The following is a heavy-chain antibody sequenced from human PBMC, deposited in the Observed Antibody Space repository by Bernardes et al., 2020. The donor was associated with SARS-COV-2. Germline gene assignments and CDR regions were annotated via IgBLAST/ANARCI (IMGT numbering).Heavy chain of an antibody. CDR3: AKVRMGLQSEDPIEY. D-gene: IGHD5-12*01. Sequence: GGSLRLSRAASGFSFNNYNMTWVRQAPGKGLEWVAGISKDGGNIYEADSVKGRFTISRDNPKNTLYLQMNRLRAEDTAVYYCAKVRMGLQSEDPIEYRGQGALVTVSS. V-gene: IGHV3-30*18. CDR1: GFSFNNYN. J-gene: IGHJ4*02. CDR2: ISKDGGNI.